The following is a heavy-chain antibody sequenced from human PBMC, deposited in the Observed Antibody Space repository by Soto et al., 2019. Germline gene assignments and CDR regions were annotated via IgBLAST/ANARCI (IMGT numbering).Heavy chain of an antibody. CDR2: IWYDGSNK. CDR1: GFTFSSYG. CDR3: AIGGGGFRYGFVDY. Sequence: QVQLVESGGGVVQPGRSLRLSCAASGFTFSSYGMHWVRQAPGKGLEWVAVIWYDGSNKYYADSVKGRFTISSDNSKNTLYVQMTSLRAEGTAVYYCAIGGGGFRYGFVDYWGQGTLVTVSS. J-gene: IGHJ4*02. D-gene: IGHD5-18*01. V-gene: IGHV3-33*01.